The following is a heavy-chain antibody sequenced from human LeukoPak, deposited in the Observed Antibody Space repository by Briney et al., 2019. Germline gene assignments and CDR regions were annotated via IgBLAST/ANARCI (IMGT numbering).Heavy chain of an antibody. D-gene: IGHD4-17*01. Sequence: ASVKVSCKASGYTFTSYGISWVRQAPGQGLEWMGWISAYNGNTNYAQKLQGRVTMTTDTSTSTAYMELRSLRSDDTAVYYCVRDPNYGDYVNWFDPWGQGTLVTVSS. CDR3: VRDPNYGDYVNWFDP. CDR2: ISAYNGNT. J-gene: IGHJ5*02. CDR1: GYTFTSYG. V-gene: IGHV1-18*01.